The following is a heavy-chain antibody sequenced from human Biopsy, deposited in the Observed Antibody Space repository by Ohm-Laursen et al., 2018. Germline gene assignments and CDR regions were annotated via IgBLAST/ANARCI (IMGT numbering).Heavy chain of an antibody. CDR1: GFTFNNYG. CDR3: AKDRYNYTPIGGFSMDV. V-gene: IGHV3-30*18. D-gene: IGHD5-18*01. J-gene: IGHJ6*02. Sequence: SLRLSCAASGFTFNNYGIQWVRQAPGKGLEWVAFIFYDGSNTYYADSVKGRFTISRDNSRDTLYLQMSSLRAEDTAVYYCAKDRYNYTPIGGFSMDVWGQGTTVTVSS. CDR2: IFYDGSNT.